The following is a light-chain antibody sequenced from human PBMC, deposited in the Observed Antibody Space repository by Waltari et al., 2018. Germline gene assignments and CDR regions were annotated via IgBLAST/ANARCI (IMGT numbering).Light chain of an antibody. CDR3: QQRSNWPLT. CDR1: HSVTNY. J-gene: IGKJ4*01. Sequence: EIVFTQSPAILSLSLQERASLSRRASHSVTNYLAWYQQKPGQAPRLLIYDTSNRATGIPARFSGSGFATDFTLTISSLEPDDFAVYYCQQRSNWPLTFGGGTKVEIK. V-gene: IGKV3-11*01. CDR2: DTS.